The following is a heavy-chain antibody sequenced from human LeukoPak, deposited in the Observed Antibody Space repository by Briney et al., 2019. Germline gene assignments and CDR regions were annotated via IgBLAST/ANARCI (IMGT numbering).Heavy chain of an antibody. CDR1: GYSFTSYG. J-gene: IGHJ3*02. V-gene: IGHV1-18*01. CDR3: ARGRRRTMTTDAFDI. Sequence: EASVKVSCKASGYSFTSYGISWARQAPGQGLEWMGWISAYNGNTNYAQKLQGRVTMTTDTSTSTAYMELRSLRSDDTAVYYCARGRRRTMTTDAFDIWGQGTMVTVSS. CDR2: ISAYNGNT. D-gene: IGHD3-22*01.